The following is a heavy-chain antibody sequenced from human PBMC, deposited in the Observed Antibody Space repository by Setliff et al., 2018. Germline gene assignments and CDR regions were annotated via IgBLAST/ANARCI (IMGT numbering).Heavy chain of an antibody. CDR2: FDPEDGET. J-gene: IGHJ4*02. D-gene: IGHD2-15*01. CDR1: GYTLTEVS. V-gene: IGHV1-24*01. Sequence: RASVKVSCKVSGYTLTEVSMHWVRQAPGKGLEWMGGFDPEDGETIYAQKFQGRVTMTTDTSTNTAYMEVRSLGSDDTAMYYCARAVGYCSGGSCYKGDDYWGQGPLVTVSS. CDR3: ARAVGYCSGGSCYKGDDY.